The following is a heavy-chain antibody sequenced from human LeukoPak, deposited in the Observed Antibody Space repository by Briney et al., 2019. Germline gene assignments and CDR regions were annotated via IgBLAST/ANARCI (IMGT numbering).Heavy chain of an antibody. CDR2: ISSSRSTI. CDR3: ARDGDVYCSSTSCFTSRYFDY. D-gene: IGHD2-2*01. V-gene: IGHV3-48*01. J-gene: IGHJ4*02. CDR1: GFTFSRYS. Sequence: GGXLRLSCAASGFTFSRYSMNWVRQAPGKGVEGVSSISSSRSTIYYADSVKGGVTISRENAKKSLYMQMNRVRGEDRGVYYCARDGDVYCSSTSCFTSRYFDYWGQGTLVTVSS.